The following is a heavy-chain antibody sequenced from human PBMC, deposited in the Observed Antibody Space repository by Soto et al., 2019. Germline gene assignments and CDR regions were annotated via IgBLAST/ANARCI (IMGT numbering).Heavy chain of an antibody. D-gene: IGHD3-16*01. Sequence: QVQLVQSGAEVKKPGASVKVSCKASGYTFTGYYMHWVRQAPGQGLEWMGWINPNSGGTNYAQKFQGRVTMTRDTSISTAYMELSRLRSDDTAVYYCARRIMITFGGYGGAFDIWGQGTMVTVSS. CDR1: GYTFTGYY. CDR3: ARRIMITFGGYGGAFDI. J-gene: IGHJ3*02. V-gene: IGHV1-2*02. CDR2: INPNSGGT.